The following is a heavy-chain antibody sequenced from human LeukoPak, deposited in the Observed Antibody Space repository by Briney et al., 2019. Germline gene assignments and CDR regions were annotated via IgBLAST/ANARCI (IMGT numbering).Heavy chain of an antibody. J-gene: IGHJ4*02. CDR3: AKSGVYTDTAMVVLDY. CDR1: GFTFSSYG. Sequence: GGSLRLSCAASGFTFSSYGMHWVRQAPGKGLEWVAVISYDGSNKYYADSVKGRFTISRDNSKNTLYLQMNSLRAEDTAVYYCAKSGVYTDTAMVVLDYWGQGTLVTVS. V-gene: IGHV3-30*18. CDR2: ISYDGSNK. D-gene: IGHD5-18*01.